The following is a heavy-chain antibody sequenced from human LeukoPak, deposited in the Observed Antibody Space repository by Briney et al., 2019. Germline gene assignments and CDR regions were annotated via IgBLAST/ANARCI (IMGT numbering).Heavy chain of an antibody. CDR2: IWYDGSNK. CDR1: GFTFSSYA. D-gene: IGHD4-17*01. J-gene: IGHJ6*02. V-gene: IGHV3-33*08. CDR3: ARDPVTFHYYYGMDV. Sequence: GGSLRLSCAASGFTFSSYAMHWVRQAPGKGLEWVAVIWYDGSNKYYADSVKGRFTISRDNSKNTLYLQMNSLRAEDTAVYYCARDPVTFHYYYGMDVWGQGTTVTVSS.